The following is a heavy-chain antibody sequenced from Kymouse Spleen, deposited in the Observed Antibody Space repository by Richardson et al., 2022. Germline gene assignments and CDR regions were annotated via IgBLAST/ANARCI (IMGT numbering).Heavy chain of an antibody. Sequence: QLQLQESGPGLVKPSETLSLTCTVSGGSISSSSYYWGWIRQPPGKGLEWIGSIYYSGSTYYNPSLKSRVTISVDTSKNQFSLKLSSVTAADTAVYYCARGYYDILTGYPYYFDYWGQGTLVTVSS. CDR1: GGSISSSSYY. V-gene: IGHV4-39*01. J-gene: IGHJ4*02. CDR3: ARGYYDILTGYPYYFDY. CDR2: IYYSGST. D-gene: IGHD3-9*01.